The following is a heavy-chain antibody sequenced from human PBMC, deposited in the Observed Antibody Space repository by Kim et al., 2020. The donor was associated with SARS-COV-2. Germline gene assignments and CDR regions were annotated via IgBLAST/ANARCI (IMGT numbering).Heavy chain of an antibody. V-gene: IGHV1-8*02. Sequence: ASVKVSCKASGYTFTSYDINWVRQATGQGLEWMGWMNPNNGNTGYAQKFQGRVTMTRNTSISTAYMELRSLRSEDTAVYYCARADRDIVGDTGYDFDYWGQGTLVTVSS. CDR3: ARADRDIVGDTGYDFDY. CDR1: GYTFTSYD. J-gene: IGHJ4*02. D-gene: IGHD1-26*01. CDR2: MNPNNGNT.